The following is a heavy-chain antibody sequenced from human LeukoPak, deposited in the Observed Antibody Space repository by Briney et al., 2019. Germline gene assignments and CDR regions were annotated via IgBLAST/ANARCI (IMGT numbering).Heavy chain of an antibody. Sequence: ASVKVSCKASGYTFTSYAMHWVRQAPGQGLEWMGWISAYNGNTNYAQKLQGRVTMTTDTSTSTAYMELRSLRSDDTAVYYCAREINSAQEDAFDIWGQGTMVTVSS. J-gene: IGHJ3*02. CDR3: AREINSAQEDAFDI. V-gene: IGHV1-18*01. CDR2: ISAYNGNT. CDR1: GYTFTSYA. D-gene: IGHD6-6*01.